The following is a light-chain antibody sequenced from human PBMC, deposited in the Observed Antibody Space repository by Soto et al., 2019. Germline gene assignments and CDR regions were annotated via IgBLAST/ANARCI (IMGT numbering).Light chain of an antibody. CDR1: SSDVRGYNY. CDR2: EVS. V-gene: IGLV2-14*01. Sequence: QSALTQPASVSVSPGQSITISCTGTSSDVRGYNYVSWYQQHPGKAPKLMIYEVSNRPSGVSNRFSGSKSGNTASLTISGLQAEDEADYSCSSYTSSSTLVFGTGTKVTVL. J-gene: IGLJ1*01. CDR3: SSYTSSSTLV.